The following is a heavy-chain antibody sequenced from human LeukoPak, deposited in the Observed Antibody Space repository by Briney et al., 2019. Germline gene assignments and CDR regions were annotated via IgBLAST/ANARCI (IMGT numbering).Heavy chain of an antibody. CDR3: ASHYSSGWFHFDY. J-gene: IGHJ4*02. D-gene: IGHD6-19*01. CDR2: ISSSSSTI. Sequence: GGPLRLSCAASGFTFSSYSMNWVRQAPGKGLEWISYISSSSSTIQYADSVKGRFTISRDNAKNSLYLQMSSLRAEDTAVYYCASHYSSGWFHFDYWGQGTLVTVYS. V-gene: IGHV3-48*01. CDR1: GFTFSSYS.